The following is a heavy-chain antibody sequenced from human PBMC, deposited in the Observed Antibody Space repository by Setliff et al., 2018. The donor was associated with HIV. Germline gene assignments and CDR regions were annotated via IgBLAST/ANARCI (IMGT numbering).Heavy chain of an antibody. J-gene: IGHJ5*02. CDR1: GGSISGSY. V-gene: IGHV4-4*07. Sequence: SETLSLTCTVSGGSISGSYWNWFRRPAGQGLEWIGRIHATGSTYYNPSFMSRATFTVDTPTSKFSLNLRSVTAADTAIYYCARDLTSNSNCFEPWGQGTQVTVSS. CDR2: IHATGST. D-gene: IGHD4-4*01. CDR3: ARDLTSNSNCFEP.